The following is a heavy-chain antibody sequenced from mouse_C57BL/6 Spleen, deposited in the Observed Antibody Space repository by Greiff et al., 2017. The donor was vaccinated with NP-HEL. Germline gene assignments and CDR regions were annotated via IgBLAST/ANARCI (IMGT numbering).Heavy chain of an antibody. J-gene: IGHJ4*01. Sequence: VKLQESGPGLVQPSQSLSITCTVSGFSLTSYGVHWVRQSPGKGLEWLGVIWRGGSTDYNAAFISRLSISKDNSKSQVFFKMNSLQADDTAIYYCATSTTVVATRRAMDYWGQGTSVTVSS. D-gene: IGHD1-1*01. CDR2: IWRGGST. CDR1: GFSLTSYG. V-gene: IGHV2-2*01. CDR3: ATSTTVVATRRAMDY.